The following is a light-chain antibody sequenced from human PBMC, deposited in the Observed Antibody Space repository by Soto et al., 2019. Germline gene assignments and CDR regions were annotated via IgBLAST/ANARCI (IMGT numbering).Light chain of an antibody. J-gene: IGKJ1*01. CDR2: GAS. CDR3: QQYYDWPQT. CDR1: QSVSSN. Sequence: EIVMTQSPATLSVSPGERATLSCRASQSVSSNLAWYQQKPGQAPRLLIYGASTRATGIPARFSGRGSGTEFTLAISSLQSEDVAVYYCQQYYDWPQTFGQGTKVDI. V-gene: IGKV3-15*01.